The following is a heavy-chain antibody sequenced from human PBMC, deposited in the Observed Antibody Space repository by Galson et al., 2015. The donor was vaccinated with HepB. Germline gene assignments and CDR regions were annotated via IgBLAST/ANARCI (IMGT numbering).Heavy chain of an antibody. V-gene: IGHV3-21*01. CDR2: ISSSSSNI. CDR1: GFTFSSYS. J-gene: IGHJ5*02. D-gene: IGHD2-15*01. Sequence: SLRLSCAASGFTFSSYSMNWVRQAPGKGLEWVSSISSSSSNIYYDDSVKGRFTISRDNAKNSLYLQMNSLRAEDTAVYYCARDATGYCSGGSCYPNWFDPCGPRTLVTVS. CDR3: ARDATGYCSGGSCYPNWFDP.